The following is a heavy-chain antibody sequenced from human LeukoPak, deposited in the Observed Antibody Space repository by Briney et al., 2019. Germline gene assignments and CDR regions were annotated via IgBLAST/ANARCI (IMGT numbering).Heavy chain of an antibody. Sequence: ASVKVSCKASGYTFTSYGISWVRQAPGQGLEWMGWISAYNGNTNYAQKLQGRVTMTTDTSTSTAYMELRSLRSDDTAVYYCARVDYGDFLDAFDIWGQGTMVTVSS. CDR1: GYTFTSYG. J-gene: IGHJ3*02. D-gene: IGHD4-17*01. CDR3: ARVDYGDFLDAFDI. V-gene: IGHV1-18*01. CDR2: ISAYNGNT.